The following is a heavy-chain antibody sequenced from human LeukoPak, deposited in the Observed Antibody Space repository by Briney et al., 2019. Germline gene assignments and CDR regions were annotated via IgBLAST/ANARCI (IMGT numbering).Heavy chain of an antibody. CDR2: ISSSSSYI. J-gene: IGHJ4*02. V-gene: IGHV3-21*04. CDR1: GFTFSSYS. CDR3: AKDSVYCSSTSWYVY. D-gene: IGHD2-2*01. Sequence: PGGSLRLSCAASGFTFSSYSMNWVRQAPGKGLEWVSSISSSSSYIYYADSVQSRFTISRDNAKNSLYLQMISMRAEETTVYYCAKDSVYCSSTSWYVYWGQGTLVTVSS.